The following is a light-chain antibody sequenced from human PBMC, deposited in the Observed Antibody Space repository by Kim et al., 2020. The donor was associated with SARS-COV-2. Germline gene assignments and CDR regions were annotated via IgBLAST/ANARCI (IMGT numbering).Light chain of an antibody. CDR3: QQYGTTPYT. J-gene: IGKJ2*01. V-gene: IGKV3-20*01. CDR1: QSVSNSF. CDR2: GAS. Sequence: SPVESANLLFRASQSVSNSFLGWYRQRPGQAPSLLIYGASTRATGIPERFSGSGSGTDFTLTISRLEPEDFAVYYCQQYGTTPYTFGQGTKLEI.